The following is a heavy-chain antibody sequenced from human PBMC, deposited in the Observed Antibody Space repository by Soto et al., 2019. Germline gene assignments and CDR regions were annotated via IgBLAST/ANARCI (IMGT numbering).Heavy chain of an antibody. J-gene: IGHJ4*02. D-gene: IGHD6-19*01. V-gene: IGHV3-72*01. CDR2: TRNKANSYTT. Sequence: EVQLVESGGGLVQPGGSLRLSCAASGFTFSDHYMDWVRQAPGKGLEWVGRTRNKANSYTTEYAASVKGRFTISRDDSKNSLYLKMNSMKTEDTAVYYCDRHNMYSSGWYDYWGQGTLVNVSS. CDR1: GFTFSDHY. CDR3: DRHNMYSSGWYDY.